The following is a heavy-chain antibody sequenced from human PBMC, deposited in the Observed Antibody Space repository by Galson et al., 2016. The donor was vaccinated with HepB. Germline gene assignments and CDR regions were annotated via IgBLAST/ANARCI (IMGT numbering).Heavy chain of an antibody. D-gene: IGHD6-19*01. CDR3: VTDCWYFSGRGYFDN. CDR1: GFNFNTYA. Sequence: SLRLSCAASGFNFNTYAMSWVRQAPGKGLEWVSSLSGSGDRNHYAASVKGRFIISRDNSVDTLNLRMNNVRGEDTAVYFCVTDCWYFSGRGYFDNWGQGTLVTVSS. CDR2: LSGSGDRN. J-gene: IGHJ4*02. V-gene: IGHV3-23*01.